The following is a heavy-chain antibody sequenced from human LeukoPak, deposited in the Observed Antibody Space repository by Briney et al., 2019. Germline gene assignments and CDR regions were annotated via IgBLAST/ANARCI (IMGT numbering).Heavy chain of an antibody. CDR3: ARGDSGSYYDSSGSLSYYFDF. V-gene: IGHV4-59*01. CDR2: IYYSGST. J-gene: IGHJ4*02. Sequence: SETLSLTCTVSGGSISSYYWSWIRQPPGKGLEWIGYIYYSGSTNYNPSLKSRVTISVDTSKNHFSLKLSSVTAADTAVYYCARGDSGSYYDSSGSLSYYFDFWGQGTLVTVYS. CDR1: GGSISSYY. D-gene: IGHD3-22*01.